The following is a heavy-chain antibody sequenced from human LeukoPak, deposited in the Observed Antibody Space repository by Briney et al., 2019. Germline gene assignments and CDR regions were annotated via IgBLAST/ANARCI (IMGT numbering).Heavy chain of an antibody. CDR3: ARDLTYSGRDV. J-gene: IGHJ6*04. D-gene: IGHD4/OR15-4a*01. Sequence: SETLSLTCTVSGGSISSYYWSWIRQPPGKGLEWIGYIYYSGSTNYNPSLKSRVTISVDTSKNQFSLKLSSVTAADTAVYYCARDLTYSGRDVGGKGTTVTVSS. CDR2: IYYSGST. CDR1: GGSISSYY. V-gene: IGHV4-59*01.